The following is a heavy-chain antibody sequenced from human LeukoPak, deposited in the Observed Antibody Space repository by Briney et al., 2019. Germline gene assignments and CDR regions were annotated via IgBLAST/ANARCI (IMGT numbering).Heavy chain of an antibody. CDR3: ARQELRFLEWLRYFDY. J-gene: IGHJ4*02. CDR2: IYYSGST. V-gene: IGHV4-39*01. D-gene: IGHD3-3*01. Sequence: SETLSLTCTVSGGSISSSSYYSGWIRQPPGKGLEWIGSIYYSGSTYYNPSLKSRVTISVDTSKNQFSLKLSSVTAADTAAYYCARQELRFLEWLRYFDYWGQGTLVTVSS. CDR1: GGSISSSSYY.